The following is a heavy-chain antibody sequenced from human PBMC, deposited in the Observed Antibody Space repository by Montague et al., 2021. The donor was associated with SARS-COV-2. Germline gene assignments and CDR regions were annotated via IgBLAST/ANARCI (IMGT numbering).Heavy chain of an antibody. V-gene: IGHV2-5*02. CDR1: SITTSTMG. CDR2: IYWGDEK. Sequence: SITTSTMGVGWIRQPPGKALEWLALIYWGDEKRFSPSLKSRLTITKDTFKDQVVLRMTNMDPVDTATYYCVHYASGSYYFHYWGQGTLVTVSS. CDR3: VHYASGSYYFHY. J-gene: IGHJ4*02. D-gene: IGHD3-10*01.